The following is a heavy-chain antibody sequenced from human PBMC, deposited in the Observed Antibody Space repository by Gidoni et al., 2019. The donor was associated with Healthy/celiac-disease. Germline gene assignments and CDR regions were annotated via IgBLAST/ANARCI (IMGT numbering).Heavy chain of an antibody. D-gene: IGHD1-26*01. CDR3: ARGGRLDSGSYYAFDI. CDR2: MNPNSGNT. Sequence: QVQLVQSGAEVKKPGASVKVSCKASGHTCTSYDINWVRQATGQGLVWMGWMNPNSGNTGYAQKYQGRVTMTRNTSISTAYMELSSLRSEDTAVYYCARGGRLDSGSYYAFDIWGQGTMVTVSS. CDR1: GHTCTSYD. J-gene: IGHJ3*02. V-gene: IGHV1-8*01.